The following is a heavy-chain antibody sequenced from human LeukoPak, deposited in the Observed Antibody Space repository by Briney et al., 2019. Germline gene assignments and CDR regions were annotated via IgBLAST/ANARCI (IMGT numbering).Heavy chain of an antibody. Sequence: GGSLRLSCAASGFNLSSYGMHWVRQAPGKGLEGVALISYDGSNKYYADSVKGRFTISRDNSQNTLYLQMNSLRAEDTAVYYCAKAPHFGWLLQDYWGQGTLVSVSS. CDR2: ISYDGSNK. CDR3: AKAPHFGWLLQDY. D-gene: IGHD3-9*01. CDR1: GFNLSSYG. V-gene: IGHV3-30*18. J-gene: IGHJ4*02.